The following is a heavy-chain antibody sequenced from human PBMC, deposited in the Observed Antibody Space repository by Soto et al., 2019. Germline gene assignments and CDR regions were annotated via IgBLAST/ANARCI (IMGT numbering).Heavy chain of an antibody. CDR2: TNGDGSTT. Sequence: EVQLVESGGGLVQPGGSLRLSCAASGFIFSGYWMNWVRQAPGRGLVWVSRTNGDGSTTSYADSVKGRFTISRDNAKNTLYLQMNSLRADDTAEYYCARSGEGYSLVSDYWGQGTLFTVSS. D-gene: IGHD4-4*01. CDR3: ARSGEGYSLVSDY. J-gene: IGHJ4*02. V-gene: IGHV3-74*01. CDR1: GFIFSGYW.